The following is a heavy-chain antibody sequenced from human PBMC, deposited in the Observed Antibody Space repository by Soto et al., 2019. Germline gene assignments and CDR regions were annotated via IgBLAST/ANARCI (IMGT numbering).Heavy chain of an antibody. J-gene: IGHJ5*01. Sequence: QVHLQESGPGLVKPSETLSLTCAVSGDSIKTETWWSWLRQLPGTGLEWIGEIKHTGDANANPALPRRASMSVDRTKNQFFTNLRSVSPAGTAVYSGAREGRLHWFESWGQGTPVTVSS. V-gene: IGHV4-4*02. CDR1: GDSIKTETW. CDR3: AREGRLHWFES. CDR2: IKHTGDA.